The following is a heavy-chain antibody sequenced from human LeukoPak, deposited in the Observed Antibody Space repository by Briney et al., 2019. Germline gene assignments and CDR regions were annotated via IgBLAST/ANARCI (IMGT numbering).Heavy chain of an antibody. Sequence: SVKVSCKASGGTFSSYAISWVRQAPGQGLEWMGGIIPIFGTANYAQKFQGRVTITADESTSTAYMELSSLRSEDTAVYYCARSGRAYCGGDCSPHDAFDTWGQGTMVTVSS. CDR2: IIPIFGTA. CDR3: ARSGRAYCGGDCSPHDAFDT. D-gene: IGHD2-21*02. J-gene: IGHJ3*02. V-gene: IGHV1-69*13. CDR1: GGTFSSYA.